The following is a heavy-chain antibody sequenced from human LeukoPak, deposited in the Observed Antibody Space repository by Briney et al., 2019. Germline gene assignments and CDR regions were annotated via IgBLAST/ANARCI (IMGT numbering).Heavy chain of an antibody. CDR1: GYTFTSYY. CDR3: ATESRGSRYYYYYMDV. CDR2: INPSGGST. D-gene: IGHD3-16*01. V-gene: IGHV1-46*01. Sequence: GASVKVSCKASGYTFTSYYMHWVRQAPGQGLEWMGIINPSGGSTSYAQKFQGRVTMTEDTSTDTAYMELSSLRSEDTAVYYCATESRGSRYYYYYMDVWGKGTTVTVSS. J-gene: IGHJ6*03.